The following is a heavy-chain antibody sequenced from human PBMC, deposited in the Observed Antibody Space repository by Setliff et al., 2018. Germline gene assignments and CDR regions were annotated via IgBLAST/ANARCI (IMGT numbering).Heavy chain of an antibody. Sequence: ASVKVSCKASGYTFTSYGITWVRQAPGQGPEWMGWISTYNGKTKYAEKVQGRVTMSTDTSTSTAYMELRSLRSDDTAVYYCAREGRRYYDSSGYYYDPYYYYYMDVWGKGTTVTVSS. CDR3: AREGRRYYDSSGYYYDPYYYYYMDV. CDR2: ISTYNGKT. J-gene: IGHJ6*03. CDR1: GYTFTSYG. D-gene: IGHD3-22*01. V-gene: IGHV1-18*01.